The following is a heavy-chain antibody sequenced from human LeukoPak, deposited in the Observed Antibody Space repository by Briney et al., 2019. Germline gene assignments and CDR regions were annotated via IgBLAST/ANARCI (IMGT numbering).Heavy chain of an antibody. Sequence: SGPALVKPTQTLTLTCTFSGFSLSTSGMCVSWIRQPPGKALEWLARIDWDDDKYYSTSLETRLTISKDTSKNQVVLTMTNMDPVDTATYYCARMYYYDSSGYYYNFDYWGQGTLVTVSS. J-gene: IGHJ4*02. CDR1: GFSLSTSGMC. D-gene: IGHD3-22*01. CDR2: IDWDDDK. V-gene: IGHV2-70*11. CDR3: ARMYYYDSSGYYYNFDY.